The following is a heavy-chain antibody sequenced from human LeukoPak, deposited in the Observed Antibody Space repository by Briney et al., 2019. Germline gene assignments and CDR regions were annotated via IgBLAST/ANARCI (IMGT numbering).Heavy chain of an antibody. CDR2: INPSGGST. J-gene: IGHJ3*02. CDR3: ARDQGIDAFDI. Sequence: GASVKVSCKASGYTFTSYYMHWVRQAPGQGLEWMGIINPSGGSTSYAQKFQGRVTMTRDTSTSTVYMGLSSLRSEDTAVYYCARDQGIDAFDIWGQGTMVTVSS. CDR1: GYTFTSYY. V-gene: IGHV1-46*01. D-gene: IGHD3-10*01.